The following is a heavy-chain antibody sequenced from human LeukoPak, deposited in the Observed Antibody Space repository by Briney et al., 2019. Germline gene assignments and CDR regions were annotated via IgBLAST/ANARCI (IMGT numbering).Heavy chain of an antibody. V-gene: IGHV4-59*08. D-gene: IGHD6-13*01. CDR1: GGSISSYY. J-gene: IGHJ4*02. CDR2: IYYSGST. CDR3: ARVGLVIAAAGTVGYYFDY. Sequence: SETLSLTCTVSGGSISSYYWSWIRQPPGKGLEWIGYIYYSGSTNYNPSLKSRVTISVDTSKNQFSLKLSSVTAADTAVYYCARVGLVIAAAGTVGYYFDYWGQGTLVTVSS.